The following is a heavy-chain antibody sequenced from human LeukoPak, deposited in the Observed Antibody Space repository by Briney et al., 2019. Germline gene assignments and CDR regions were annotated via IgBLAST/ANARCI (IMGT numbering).Heavy chain of an antibody. CDR3: ARDFDTWTGDYWKSFDY. CDR2: ISYDGINK. CDR1: GFTFSTYG. D-gene: IGHD3/OR15-3a*01. J-gene: IGHJ4*02. V-gene: IGHV3-30*03. Sequence: PGGSLRLSCAASGFTFSTYGMHWVRQAPGKGLEWMAVISYDGINKDYADSVKDRFTVSRDNSKNSLYLQMYSLRAEDTAVYFCARDFDTWTGDYWKSFDYWGQGTLVTVSS.